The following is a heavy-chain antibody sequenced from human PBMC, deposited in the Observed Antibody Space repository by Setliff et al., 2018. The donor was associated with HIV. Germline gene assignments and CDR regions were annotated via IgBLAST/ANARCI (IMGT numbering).Heavy chain of an antibody. CDR1: GYTFTSCF. V-gene: IGHV1-46*01. D-gene: IGHD3-9*01. Sequence: ASVKVSCKASGYTFTSCFMHWVRQAPGQGLEYMGIINPSDGTTDYTQKFQDRVTMTSDTSTSTVYMELRSLRSEDTAMYYCARPGDITGYGMDVWGQGTTVTVSS. J-gene: IGHJ6*02. CDR3: ARPGDITGYGMDV. CDR2: INPSDGTT.